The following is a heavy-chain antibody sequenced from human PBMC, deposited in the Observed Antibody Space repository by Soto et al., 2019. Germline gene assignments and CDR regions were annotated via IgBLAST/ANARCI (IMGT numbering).Heavy chain of an antibody. V-gene: IGHV1-69*13. Sequence: SVKVSCKASGGTFSSYAISWVRQAPGQGLEWMGGIIPIFGTANYAQKFQGRVTITADESTSTAYMELSSLRSEDTAVYYCARVTTGTTGAFDIWGQGTMVTVSS. CDR1: GGTFSSYA. D-gene: IGHD1-1*01. J-gene: IGHJ3*02. CDR2: IIPIFGTA. CDR3: ARVTTGTTGAFDI.